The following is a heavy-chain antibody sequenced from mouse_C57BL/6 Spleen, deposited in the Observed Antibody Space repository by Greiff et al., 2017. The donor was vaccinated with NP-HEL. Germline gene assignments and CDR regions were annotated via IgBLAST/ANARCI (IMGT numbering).Heavy chain of an antibody. Sequence: QVQLQQPGAELVKPGASVKLSCKASGYTFTSYWMQWVKQRPGQGLEWIGEIDPSDSYTNYNQKFKGKATLTVDTSSSTAYMQLSSLTSEDSAVYYCARGPRDFDVWGTGTTVTVSS. V-gene: IGHV1-50*01. CDR1: GYTFTSYW. CDR3: ARGPRDFDV. CDR2: IDPSDSYT. J-gene: IGHJ1*03.